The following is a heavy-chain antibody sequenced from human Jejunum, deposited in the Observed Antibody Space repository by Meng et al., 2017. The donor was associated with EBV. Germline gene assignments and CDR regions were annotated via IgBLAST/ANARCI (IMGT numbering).Heavy chain of an antibody. V-gene: IGHV4-59*01. Sequence: RLQESGPGLVKPSETRSLTCTVSGASISDYNWSWIRQSPGKGLEWIGFVFNRGSSNYNPSLRSRVAMSLDTSRNKFSLKLNSVTAADTAVYYCARDRGTAREFDIWGQGTLVTVSS. CDR2: VFNRGSS. D-gene: IGHD3-10*01. J-gene: IGHJ4*02. CDR1: GASISDYN. CDR3: ARDRGTAREFDI.